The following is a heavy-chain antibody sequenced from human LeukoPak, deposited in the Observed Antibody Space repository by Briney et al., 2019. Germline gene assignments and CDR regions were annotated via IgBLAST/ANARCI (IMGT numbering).Heavy chain of an antibody. CDR3: ARDFRMGSGLRGVLDY. Sequence: TSETLSLTCTVSGGSISSGSYYWSWNRQPAGKGLEWIGRIYTRGSTNYNPSLRSRVSISVDTSKSQFSLKLSSVTAADTAVYYCARDFRMGSGLRGVLDYWGQGTLVTVSS. CDR1: GGSISSGSYY. CDR2: IYTRGST. V-gene: IGHV4-61*02. J-gene: IGHJ4*02. D-gene: IGHD6-19*01.